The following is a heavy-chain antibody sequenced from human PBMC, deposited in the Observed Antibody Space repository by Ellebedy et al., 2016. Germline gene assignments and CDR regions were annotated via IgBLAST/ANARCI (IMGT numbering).Heavy chain of an antibody. D-gene: IGHD6-13*01. Sequence: GESLKISCAASGFAFGISTMHWVRQAPGKGLEWVTSISYDGNNKYYTDSVKGRFTISRDNSKSTLYVQMKSLRVEDTAVYYCARSQTSSWYVLAFYFYSMDIWGQGTTVTVSS. V-gene: IGHV3-30*14. J-gene: IGHJ6*02. CDR1: GFAFGIST. CDR2: ISYDGNNK. CDR3: ARSQTSSWYVLAFYFYSMDI.